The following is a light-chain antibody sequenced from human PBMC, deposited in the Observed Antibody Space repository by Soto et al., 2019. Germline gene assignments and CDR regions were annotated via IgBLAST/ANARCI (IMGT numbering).Light chain of an antibody. CDR3: QQFDSYPFT. CDR1: QGISNN. V-gene: IGKV1-9*01. Sequence: DIQLTQSPSFLSASVGDRVTITCRASQGISNNFAWYQQKPAKAPSLLIYHASTLQSGVPSRFSGSQSGTEFTITISSLQPEDVATYYCQQFDSYPFTFGPGTKVDVK. J-gene: IGKJ3*01. CDR2: HAS.